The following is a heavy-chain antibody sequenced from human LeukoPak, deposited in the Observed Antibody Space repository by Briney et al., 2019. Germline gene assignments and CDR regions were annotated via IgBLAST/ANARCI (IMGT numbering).Heavy chain of an antibody. CDR1: GFTFSSYG. CDR2: IRYDGSNK. J-gene: IGHJ5*02. Sequence: PGGSLGLSCAASGFTFSSYGMHWVRQAPGKGLEWVAFIRYDGSNKYYADSVKGRFTISRDNSKDTLYLQMNSLRAEDTAVYYCARVGTPTGYSSGEYWFDPWGQGTLVTVSS. V-gene: IGHV3-30*02. CDR3: ARVGTPTGYSSGEYWFDP. D-gene: IGHD6-19*01.